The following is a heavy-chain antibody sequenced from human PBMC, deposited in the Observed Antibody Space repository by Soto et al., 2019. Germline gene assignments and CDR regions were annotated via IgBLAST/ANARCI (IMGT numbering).Heavy chain of an antibody. Sequence: EVQLVESGGGLVKPGGSLRLSCAASGFTFSSYSMNWVRQAPGKGLEWVSSISSSGSYIYYADSVKGRFTISRDNAKNSLCLQMNSLRAEDTAVYYCARDFRDGYYFDYWGQGTLVTVSS. V-gene: IGHV3-21*01. J-gene: IGHJ4*02. D-gene: IGHD5-12*01. CDR1: GFTFSSYS. CDR3: ARDFRDGYYFDY. CDR2: ISSSGSYI.